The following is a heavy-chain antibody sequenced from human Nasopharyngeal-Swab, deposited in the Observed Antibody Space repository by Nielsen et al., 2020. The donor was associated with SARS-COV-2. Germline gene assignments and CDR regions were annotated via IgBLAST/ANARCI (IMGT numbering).Heavy chain of an antibody. V-gene: IGHV1-24*01. Sequence: ASVKVSCKASGYTFTGYYMHWVRQAPGQGLEWMGGFDPEDGETIYAQKFQGRVTMTEDTSTDTAYMELSSLRSEDTAVYYCARIGSDSSSWSKNFYYYYGMDVWGQGTTVTVSS. CDR2: FDPEDGET. CDR3: ARIGSDSSSWSKNFYYYYGMDV. CDR1: GYTFTGYY. J-gene: IGHJ6*02. D-gene: IGHD6-13*01.